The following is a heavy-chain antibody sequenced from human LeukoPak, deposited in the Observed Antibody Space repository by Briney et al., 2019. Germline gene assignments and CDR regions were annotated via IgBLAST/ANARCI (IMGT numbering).Heavy chain of an antibody. J-gene: IGHJ4*02. CDR1: GGSFSGYY. V-gene: IGHV4-34*01. CDR3: ARTRRTYSYDSSGYYSYYFDY. CDR2: SNHSGRT. D-gene: IGHD3-22*01. Sequence: SETLSLTCAVYGGSFSGYYWSWIRQPPGKGLEWIGESNHSGRTNYNPALKSRVTISLDTSKNQFSLKLSSVTAADTAVYYCARTRRTYSYDSSGYYSYYFDYWGQGTLVTVSS.